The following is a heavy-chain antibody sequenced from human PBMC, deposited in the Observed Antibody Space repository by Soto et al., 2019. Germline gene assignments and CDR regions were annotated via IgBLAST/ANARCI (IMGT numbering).Heavy chain of an antibody. CDR3: AKPYSSSWYGPFDY. CDR1: GFTFSSYY. Sequence: ESGGGLVQPGGSLRLSCAASGFTFSSYYMSWVRQAPGKGLEWVSTISGSGDNTFYADSVKGRFTISRDNSKNTLYLPMSSLRAEDTAVYYCAKPYSSSWYGPFDYWGQGTLVTVSS. V-gene: IGHV3-23*01. CDR2: ISGSGDNT. J-gene: IGHJ4*02. D-gene: IGHD6-13*01.